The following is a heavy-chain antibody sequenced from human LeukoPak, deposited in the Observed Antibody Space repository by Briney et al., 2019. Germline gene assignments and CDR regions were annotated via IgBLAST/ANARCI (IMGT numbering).Heavy chain of an antibody. Sequence: ASVKVSCKASGGTFSSYAISWVRQAPGQGLEWMGGIIPIFGTANYAQKFQGRVTITADESTSTAYMELSSLRSEDTAVYYCARIDCSSTSCYPGHYYYGMDVWGKGTTVTVSS. V-gene: IGHV1-69*13. CDR3: ARIDCSSTSCYPGHYYYGMDV. J-gene: IGHJ6*04. D-gene: IGHD2-2*01. CDR2: IIPIFGTA. CDR1: GGTFSSYA.